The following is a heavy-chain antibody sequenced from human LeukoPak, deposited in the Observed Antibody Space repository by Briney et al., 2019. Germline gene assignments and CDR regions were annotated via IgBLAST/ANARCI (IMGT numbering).Heavy chain of an antibody. CDR2: IKQDGSEK. D-gene: IGHD4-17*01. J-gene: IGHJ6*03. Sequence: GGSLRLSCAASGFTFSSYWMSWVRQAPGKGLEWVANIKQDGSEKYYVDSVKGRFTISRDNAKNSLYLQMNSLRAEDTAVYYCARLPTVTSYYYYYYYMDVWGKGTTVTVSS. CDR1: GFTFSSYW. V-gene: IGHV3-7*01. CDR3: ARLPTVTSYYYYYYYMDV.